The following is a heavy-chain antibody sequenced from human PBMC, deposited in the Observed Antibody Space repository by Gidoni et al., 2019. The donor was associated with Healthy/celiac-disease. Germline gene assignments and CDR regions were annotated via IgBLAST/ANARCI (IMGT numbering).Heavy chain of an antibody. J-gene: IGHJ5*02. D-gene: IGHD3-3*01. CDR3: ARAEEYKSHFGVVSSWFDP. Sequence: EVQLVESGGGLVQPGGSLRLSCAASGFTVSSNYMSWVRQAPGKGLEWVSVIYSGGSTYYADSVKGRFTISRDNSKNTLYLQMNSLRAEDTAVYYCARAEEYKSHFGVVSSWFDPWGQGTLVTVSS. CDR1: GFTVSSNY. CDR2: IYSGGST. V-gene: IGHV3-66*01.